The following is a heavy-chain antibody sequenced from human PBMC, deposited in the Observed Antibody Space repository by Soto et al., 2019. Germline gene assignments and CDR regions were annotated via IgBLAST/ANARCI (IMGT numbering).Heavy chain of an antibody. D-gene: IGHD2-21*01. CDR1: GYTFTTYY. J-gene: IGHJ4*02. CDR2: IDPSGGRT. Sequence: ASVKVSCTASGYTFTTYYMHWVRQAPGQGLEWMGVIDPSGGRTNYAQKFQGRVTMTRDTSTSTVYMELSSLRSEDTAVYYCARLLAPYRGGDCYSGFDYWGQGTQVTVSS. CDR3: ARLLAPYRGGDCYSGFDY. V-gene: IGHV1-46*01.